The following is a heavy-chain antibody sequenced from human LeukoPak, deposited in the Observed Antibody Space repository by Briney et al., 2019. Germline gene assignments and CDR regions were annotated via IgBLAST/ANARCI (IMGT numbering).Heavy chain of an antibody. J-gene: IGHJ4*02. D-gene: IGHD6-13*01. Sequence: GASVKVSCKASGYTFTTYYIHWVRQAPGQGLEWMGIINPTGGSTTYAQKFQGRVTVTRDTSTSTVFMEVNSLRSEDTAVYYCALYSSTWYWGQGTLVTVSS. V-gene: IGHV1-46*01. CDR3: ALYSSTWY. CDR1: GYTFTTYY. CDR2: INPTGGST.